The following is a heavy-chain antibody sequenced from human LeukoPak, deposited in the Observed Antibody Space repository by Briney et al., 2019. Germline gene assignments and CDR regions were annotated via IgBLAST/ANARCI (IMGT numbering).Heavy chain of an antibody. D-gene: IGHD1-26*01. CDR1: GYTFTSYG. Sequence: AASVRVSCKASGYTFTSYGISWVRQAPGQGLEWMGWISAYNGNTNYAQKLQGRVTMTTDTSTSTAYMELRSLRSDDTAVYYCASVEGIVGDEYYFDYWGQGTLVTVSS. J-gene: IGHJ4*02. CDR3: ASVEGIVGDEYYFDY. CDR2: ISAYNGNT. V-gene: IGHV1-18*01.